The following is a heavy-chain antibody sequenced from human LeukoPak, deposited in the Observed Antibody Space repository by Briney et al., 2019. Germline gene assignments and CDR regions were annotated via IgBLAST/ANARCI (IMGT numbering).Heavy chain of an antibody. CDR3: AAGKTVVTPPGLDAFDI. V-gene: IGHV3-23*01. D-gene: IGHD4-23*01. CDR1: GFTFSSYA. Sequence: GGSLRLSCAASGFTFSSYAMSWVRQAPGKGLEWVSTINGGGVNTHYADSVGGRFTISRDNSKNTLFLQMNSLRDEDTAVYYCAAGKTVVTPPGLDAFDIWGQGTMVTVSS. CDR2: INGGGVNT. J-gene: IGHJ3*02.